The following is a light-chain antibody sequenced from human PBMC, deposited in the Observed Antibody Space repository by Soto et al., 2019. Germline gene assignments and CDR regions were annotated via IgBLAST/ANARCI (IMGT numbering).Light chain of an antibody. Sequence: EIVLTQSTAPLSLSPGERATLSCRASQSVSSYLAWYQQKPGQAPRLLIYDASNRATGIPARFSGSGSGTDFTLTISSLEPEDFAVYYCQQRGTFGQGTKVDIK. CDR1: QSVSSY. V-gene: IGKV3-11*01. CDR2: DAS. J-gene: IGKJ1*01. CDR3: QQRGT.